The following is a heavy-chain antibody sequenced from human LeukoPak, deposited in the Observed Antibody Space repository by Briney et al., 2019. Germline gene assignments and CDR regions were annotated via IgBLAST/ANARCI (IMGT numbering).Heavy chain of an antibody. CDR3: ARALRSESSWFDP. CDR2: IYYSGST. D-gene: IGHD1-26*01. CDR1: GGSISSYY. Sequence: SETLSLTCTVSGGSISSYYWSWIRQPPGKGLEWIGYIYYSGSTYYNPSLKSRVTISVDTSKNQFSLKLSSVTAADTAVYYCARALRSESSWFDPWGQGTLVTVSS. J-gene: IGHJ5*02. V-gene: IGHV4-59*12.